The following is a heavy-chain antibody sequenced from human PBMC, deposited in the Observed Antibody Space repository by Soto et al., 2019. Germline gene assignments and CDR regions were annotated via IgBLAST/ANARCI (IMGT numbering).Heavy chain of an antibody. V-gene: IGHV4-59*02. D-gene: IGHD6-13*01. CDR2: VFYSGDT. J-gene: IGHJ5*02. Sequence: SETLSLTCTVSGGSVTSYYWSWIRQSPEKGLEWIGYVFYSGDTNYNPPLKSRVTISADTSKNQFSLKLTSVTAADTAVYYCARFGTAAAGIALWFDLWGQGTLVPVSS. CDR1: GGSVTSYY. CDR3: ARFGTAAAGIALWFDL.